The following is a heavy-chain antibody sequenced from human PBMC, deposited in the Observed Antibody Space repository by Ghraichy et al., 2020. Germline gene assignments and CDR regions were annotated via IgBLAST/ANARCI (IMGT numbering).Heavy chain of an antibody. V-gene: IGHV3-11*06. CDR2: ISSSSSYT. Sequence: GESLNISCAASGFTFSDYYMSWIRQAPGKGLEWVSYISSSSSYTNYADSVKGRFTISRDNAKNSLYLQMNSLRAEDTAVYYCARDWSPGYSSSWYRGVAIGYFDDWGQGTLVTVSS. CDR1: GFTFSDYY. D-gene: IGHD6-13*01. CDR3: ARDWSPGYSSSWYRGVAIGYFDD. J-gene: IGHJ4*02.